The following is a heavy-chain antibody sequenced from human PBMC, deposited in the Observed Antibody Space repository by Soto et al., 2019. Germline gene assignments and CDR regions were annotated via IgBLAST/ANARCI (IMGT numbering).Heavy chain of an antibody. V-gene: IGHV3-30-3*01. Sequence: GGSLRLSCAASGFTFSSYAMHWVRQAPGKGLEWVAVISYDGSNKYYADSVKGRFTISRDNSKNTLYLQMNSLRAEDTAVYYCARRYCSSTSCYATLDYWGQGTLVTVSS. CDR2: ISYDGSNK. CDR1: GFTFSSYA. J-gene: IGHJ4*02. CDR3: ARRYCSSTSCYATLDY. D-gene: IGHD2-2*01.